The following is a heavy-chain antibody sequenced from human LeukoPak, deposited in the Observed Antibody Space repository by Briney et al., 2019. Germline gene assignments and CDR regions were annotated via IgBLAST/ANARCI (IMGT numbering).Heavy chain of an antibody. CDR3: ARGPTRFGDAFDI. V-gene: IGHV4-4*07. J-gene: IGHJ3*02. CDR2: IYTGGST. CDR1: GGSISSSY. Sequence: PSETLSLTCSVSGGSISSSYWSWIRQPAGKGLEWIGRIYTGGSTNHNPSLKSRVTMSVDTSKNQFSLKLSSVTAADTAVYYCARGPTRFGDAFDIWGQGTMVTVSS. D-gene: IGHD3-10*01.